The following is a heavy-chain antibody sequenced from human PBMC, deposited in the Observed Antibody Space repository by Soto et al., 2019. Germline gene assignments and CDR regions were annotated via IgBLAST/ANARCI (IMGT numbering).Heavy chain of an antibody. CDR3: ARGDSWFGELFSTYCRGAFDI. D-gene: IGHD3-10*01. CDR2: IYYSGST. V-gene: IGHV4-30-4*01. Sequence: SETLSLTCTFSVVSISSGDYYCSWIRQPPWKGLEWIGYIYYSGSTYYNPSLKSRVTISVDTSKNPFSLKLSSVTAADTAVYYCARGDSWFGELFSTYCRGAFDIWGQGTMDKVSS. CDR1: VVSISSGDYY. J-gene: IGHJ3*02.